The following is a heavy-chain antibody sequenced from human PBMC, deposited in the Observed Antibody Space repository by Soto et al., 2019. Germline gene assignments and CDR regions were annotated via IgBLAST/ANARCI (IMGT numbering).Heavy chain of an antibody. D-gene: IGHD3-3*01. J-gene: IGHJ5*02. CDR2: INAGNGNT. CDR1: GYTFTSYA. V-gene: IGHV1-3*01. CDR3: ARDRSFYDFWSGYPNWFDP. Sequence: ASVKVSCKASGYTFTSYAMHWVRQAPGQRLEWMGWINAGNGNTKYSQKFQGRVTITRDTSASTAYMELSSLRSEDTAVYYCARDRSFYDFWSGYPNWFDPWGQGTLVTVS.